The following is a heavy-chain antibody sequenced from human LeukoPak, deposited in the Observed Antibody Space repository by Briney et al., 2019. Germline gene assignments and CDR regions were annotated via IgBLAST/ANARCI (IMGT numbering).Heavy chain of an antibody. D-gene: IGHD5-24*01. CDR3: ARGWRVIPYYYYYYMDV. V-gene: IGHV1-8*01. Sequence: ASVKVSCKASGYTFTSYDINWVRQATGQGLEWMGWMNPNSGNTGYAQKFQGRVTMTRNTSISTAYMELSSLRSEGTAVYYCARGWRVIPYYYYYYMDVWGKGTTVTVSS. J-gene: IGHJ6*03. CDR1: GYTFTSYD. CDR2: MNPNSGNT.